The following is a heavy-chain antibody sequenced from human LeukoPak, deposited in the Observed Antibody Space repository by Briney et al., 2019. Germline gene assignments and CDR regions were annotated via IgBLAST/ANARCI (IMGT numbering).Heavy chain of an antibody. V-gene: IGHV3-7*01. CDR2: IKQDGSAE. CDR1: GLTLGSSW. CDR3: ARDRGPNCLDY. D-gene: IGHD1-1*01. J-gene: IGHJ4*02. Sequence: GGSLRLSCAASGLTLGSSWMTWVRQTPDKGLEWVASIKQDGSAEYYVDSVRGRFTISRDNAKNSVYLQMNSLRAEDTAVYYCARDRGPNCLDYWGQGTLVTVSS.